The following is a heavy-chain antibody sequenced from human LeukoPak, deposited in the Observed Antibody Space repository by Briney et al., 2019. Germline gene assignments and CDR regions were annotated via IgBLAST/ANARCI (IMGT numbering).Heavy chain of an antibody. J-gene: IGHJ4*02. CDR1: GYTFTSYY. CDR2: INPSGGST. CDR3: ARDSTYYYDSSGYYLPCY. V-gene: IGHV1-46*01. D-gene: IGHD3-22*01. Sequence: ASVKVSCKASGYTFTSYYMHWVRQAPGQGLEWMGIINPSGGSTSYAQKFQGRVTMTRDTSTSTVYMELSSLRSEDTAVYYCARDSTYYYDSSGYYLPCYWGQGTLVTVSS.